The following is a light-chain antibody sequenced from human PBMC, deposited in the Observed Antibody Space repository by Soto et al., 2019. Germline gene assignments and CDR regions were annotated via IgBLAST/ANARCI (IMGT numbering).Light chain of an antibody. CDR3: QHYNNWPLT. CDR2: GAS. J-gene: IGKJ4*01. CDR1: QNINNK. Sequence: EIVVTQSPATLSLSPGQRATLSCRTSQNINNKLVWYQQKPGQAPRLLIYGASARATGIPSRFSGSGSGTEFTLTIRGLQSEDFAVYSCQHYNNWPLTFGGGTKVEIK. V-gene: IGKV3-15*01.